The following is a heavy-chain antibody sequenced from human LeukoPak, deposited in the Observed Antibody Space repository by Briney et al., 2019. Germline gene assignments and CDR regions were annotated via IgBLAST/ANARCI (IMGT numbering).Heavy chain of an antibody. CDR3: ARGRIAGGLIGVGCY. Sequence: GASVKVSCKASGYTFTSYYMHWVRQAPGQGLEWMGIINPSGGSTSYAQKFQGRVTMTRDTSTSTAYMELSSLRSEDTAVYYCARGRIAGGLIGVGCYWGQGTLVTVSS. J-gene: IGHJ4*02. V-gene: IGHV1-46*01. CDR1: GYTFTSYY. CDR2: INPSGGST. D-gene: IGHD6-13*01.